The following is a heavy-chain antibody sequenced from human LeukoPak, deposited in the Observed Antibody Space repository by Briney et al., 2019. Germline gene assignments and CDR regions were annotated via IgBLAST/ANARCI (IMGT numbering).Heavy chain of an antibody. V-gene: IGHV3-23*01. CDR2: ISDSGGST. D-gene: IGHD1-26*01. CDR1: GFSFNIYA. CDR3: TGLYGGSYAY. J-gene: IGHJ4*02. Sequence: PGGSLRLSCAVSGFSFNIYAMSWVRQARGKGLEWVSTISDSGGSTFYADSVKGRFTISRDNSRNIVFLQINSLRAEDTAMYYCTGLYGGSYAYWGQGTLVTVSS.